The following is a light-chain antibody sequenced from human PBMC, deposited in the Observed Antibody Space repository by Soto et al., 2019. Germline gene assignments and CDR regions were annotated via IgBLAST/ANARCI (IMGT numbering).Light chain of an antibody. J-gene: IGKJ4*01. Sequence: DIQMTQSPSSLSASVGDRVTITCRASQSISNYLNWYQQKPGKAPKLLIFSASNLQSGVPSRFSGSGSGTDFTLTISSLQPEDFATYFCQHGYSTPLTVGGGTKV. CDR3: QHGYSTPLT. CDR1: QSISNY. V-gene: IGKV1-39*01. CDR2: SAS.